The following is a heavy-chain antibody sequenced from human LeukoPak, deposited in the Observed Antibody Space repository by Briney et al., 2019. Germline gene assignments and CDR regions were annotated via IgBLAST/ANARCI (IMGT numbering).Heavy chain of an antibody. J-gene: IGHJ5*02. CDR2: IYSGGST. CDR1: GFTVSSNY. V-gene: IGHV3-66*01. Sequence: GGSLRLSCAASGFTVSSNYMSWVRRAPGKGLEWVSVIYSGGSTYYADSVNGRFTISRDNSKNTLYLQMNSLRAEDTAVYYCARGLKPGYSSGWLNWSDPWGQGTLVTVSS. D-gene: IGHD6-19*01. CDR3: ARGLKPGYSSGWLNWSDP.